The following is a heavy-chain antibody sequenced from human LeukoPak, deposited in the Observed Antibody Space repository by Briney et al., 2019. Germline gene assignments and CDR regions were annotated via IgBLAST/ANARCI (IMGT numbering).Heavy chain of an antibody. CDR1: GGSISSSSYY. V-gene: IGHV4-61*05. Sequence: PSETLSLTCTVSGGSISSSSYYWSWIRQPPGEGLEWIGYIYYSGSTNYNPSLKSRVTISVDTSKNQFPLKLSSVTAADTAVYYCARSYDILTGYYHNWFDPWGQGTLVTVSS. CDR3: ARSYDILTGYYHNWFDP. D-gene: IGHD3-9*01. CDR2: IYYSGST. J-gene: IGHJ5*02.